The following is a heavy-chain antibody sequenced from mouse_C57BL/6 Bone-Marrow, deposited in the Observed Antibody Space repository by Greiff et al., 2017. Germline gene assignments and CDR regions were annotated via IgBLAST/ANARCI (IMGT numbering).Heavy chain of an antibody. CDR1: GYTFTSYW. CDR3: ARIEAVYYGYFDY. D-gene: IGHD1-1*01. CDR2: IDPSDSYT. V-gene: IGHV1-69*01. Sequence: VKLQQPGAELVMPGASVKLSCKASGYTFTSYWMHWVKQRPGQGLEWIGEIDPSDSYTNYNQKFKGKSTLTVDKSSSTAYMQLSSLTSGDSAVYYCARIEAVYYGYFDYWGQGTTLTVSS. J-gene: IGHJ2*01.